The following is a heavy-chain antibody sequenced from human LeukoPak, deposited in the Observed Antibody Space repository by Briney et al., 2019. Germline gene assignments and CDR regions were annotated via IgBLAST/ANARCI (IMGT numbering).Heavy chain of an antibody. Sequence: TGGSLRLSCAASGFTFSNAWMSWVRQAPGKGLEWVGRIKSKTDGGTTGYAAPVKGRFTISRDDSKNTLYLQMNSLKTEDTAVYYCTTAADIVVVVAALGYFDYWGQGTLVTVSS. J-gene: IGHJ4*02. D-gene: IGHD2-15*01. CDR3: TTAADIVVVVAALGYFDY. CDR2: IKSKTDGGTT. CDR1: GFTFSNAW. V-gene: IGHV3-15*01.